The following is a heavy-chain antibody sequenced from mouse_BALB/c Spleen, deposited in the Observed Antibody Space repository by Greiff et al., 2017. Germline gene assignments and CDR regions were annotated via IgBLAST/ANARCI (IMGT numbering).Heavy chain of an antibody. D-gene: IGHD1-1*01. CDR3: AREGYGSSREGMDY. Sequence: EVQLVESGGGLVKPGGSLKLSCAASGFTFSSYAMSWVRQSPEKRLEWVAEISSGGSYTYYPDTVTGRFTISRDNAKNTLYLEMSSLRSEDTAMYYCAREGYGSSREGMDYWGQGTSVTVSS. V-gene: IGHV5-9-4*01. CDR1: GFTFSSYA. J-gene: IGHJ4*01. CDR2: ISSGGSYT.